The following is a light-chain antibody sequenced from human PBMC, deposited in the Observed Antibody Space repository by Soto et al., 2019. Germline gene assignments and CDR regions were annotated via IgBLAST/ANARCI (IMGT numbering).Light chain of an antibody. Sequence: DIQMTQSPSSLSASVGDKVTITCRASQSIGYYLNWYQQIPGKAPTLLIFGASSLQSGVPSRFSGSGSGTDFTLTISSLQPEDFATYHCQQSYSTPPTFGGGTKVEIK. J-gene: IGKJ4*01. CDR3: QQSYSTPPT. CDR2: GAS. V-gene: IGKV1-39*01. CDR1: QSIGYY.